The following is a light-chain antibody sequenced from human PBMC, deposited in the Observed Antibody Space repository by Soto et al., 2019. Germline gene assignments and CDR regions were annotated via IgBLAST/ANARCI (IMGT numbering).Light chain of an antibody. Sequence: DIQMTQSPSTLSASVGDRVTITCRASQSISSWLAWYQQKPGKAPKLLIYKASSLESGVPSRFSGSGSETEFTLTISGLQPDDFATYYCQQFIDGWTFGQGTKVDIK. V-gene: IGKV1-5*03. CDR3: QQFIDGWT. CDR1: QSISSW. CDR2: KAS. J-gene: IGKJ1*01.